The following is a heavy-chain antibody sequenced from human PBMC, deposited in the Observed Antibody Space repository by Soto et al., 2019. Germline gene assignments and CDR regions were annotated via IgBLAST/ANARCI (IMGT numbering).Heavy chain of an antibody. J-gene: IGHJ3*01. D-gene: IGHD3-22*01. V-gene: IGHV3-48*02. CDR1: GFTFSNYA. CDR3: VRDDRWAFDF. CDR2: ISIGSGSI. Sequence: EVHLVESGGGLVQPGGSLRVSCAASGFTFSNYAMNWVRQAPGKGLEWVSYISIGSGSIFYADFVKGRFTISRDDAKNSLYLPMNTLRDEDTAVYYCVRDDRWAFDFWGQGTMVTVSS.